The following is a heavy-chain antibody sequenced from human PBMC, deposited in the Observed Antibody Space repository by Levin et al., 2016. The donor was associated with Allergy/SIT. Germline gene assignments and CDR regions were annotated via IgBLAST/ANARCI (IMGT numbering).Heavy chain of an antibody. J-gene: IGHJ4*02. V-gene: IGHV4-59*01. D-gene: IGHD3-16*01. CDR3: ARCRGIVAEIDY. CDR2: AYHSGST. Sequence: SETLSLTCSVSGASITNYYWSWIRQPPGKGLEWVGYAYHSGSTNYNPSLKSRVTISIDTTKDQFSLTLTSVTAADTAVYYCARCRGIVAEIDYWGQGTLVTVSS. CDR1: GASITNYY.